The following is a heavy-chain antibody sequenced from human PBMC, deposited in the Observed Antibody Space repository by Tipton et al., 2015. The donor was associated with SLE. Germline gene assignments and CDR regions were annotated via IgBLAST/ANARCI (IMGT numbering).Heavy chain of an antibody. V-gene: IGHV4-4*07. CDR1: GGYISSYY. CDR2: IYSSGST. D-gene: IGHD1-26*01. CDR3: ARDVVVGAYHDAFDI. J-gene: IGHJ3*02. Sequence: TLSLTCTVSGGYISSYYWNWLRQPAGKGLEWLGRIYSSGSTIYNPSLNNRLTMSVDTSRNQFSLKLSSVTAADTAVYYCARDVVVGAYHDAFDIWGQGTMVTVSS.